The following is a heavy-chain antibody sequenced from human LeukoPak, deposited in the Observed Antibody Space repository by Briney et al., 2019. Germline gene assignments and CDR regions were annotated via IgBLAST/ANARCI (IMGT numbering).Heavy chain of an antibody. CDR3: ARAKDYGDHNYYYGMDV. V-gene: IGHV1-8*01. CDR2: MNPNSGNT. CDR1: GYTFTSYD. J-gene: IGHJ6*04. Sequence: ASVKVSCKASGYTFTSYDINWERQATGQGLEWMGWMNPNSGNTGYAQKFQGRVTMTRNTSISTAYMELSSLRSEDTAVYYCARAKDYGDHNYYYGMDVWGKGTTVTVSS. D-gene: IGHD4-17*01.